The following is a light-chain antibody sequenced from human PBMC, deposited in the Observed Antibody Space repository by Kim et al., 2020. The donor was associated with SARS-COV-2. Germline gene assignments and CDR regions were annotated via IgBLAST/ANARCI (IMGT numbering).Light chain of an antibody. CDR2: GAS. J-gene: IGKJ2*01. CDR3: QQYNNWPSGT. Sequence: EIVMTQSPATLSVSPGERATLSCRASQSVSSNLAWYQQKPGQAPRLLIYGASTRATGIPAGFSGSGSGTEFTLTISSLQSEDFAVYYCQQYNNWPSGTFGQGTKLEI. CDR1: QSVSSN. V-gene: IGKV3-15*01.